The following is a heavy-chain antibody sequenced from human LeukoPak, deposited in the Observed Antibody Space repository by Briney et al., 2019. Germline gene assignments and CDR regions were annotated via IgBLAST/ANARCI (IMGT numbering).Heavy chain of an antibody. V-gene: IGHV4-38-2*02. J-gene: IGHJ4*02. CDR3: AREGWTYSPFDY. D-gene: IGHD1-26*01. Sequence: SETLSLTCTVSGYSISTGYYWDWIRQPPGKGLEWIGCIYYSGSTNYSPSLKSRLTISVDTSKNQFSLKLRSVTPADTAVYYCAREGWTYSPFDYWGQGTLVTVSS. CDR2: IYYSGST. CDR1: GYSISTGYY.